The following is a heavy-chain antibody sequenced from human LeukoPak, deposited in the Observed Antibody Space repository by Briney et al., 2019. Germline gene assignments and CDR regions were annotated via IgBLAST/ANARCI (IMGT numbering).Heavy chain of an antibody. CDR1: GFTFSSSG. V-gene: IGHV3-7*01. D-gene: IGHD6-19*01. Sequence: PGGSRRLSCAASGFTFSSSGMSWVRQAPGKGLEWVGNRKQDGSEKYYVGSVKGRFTISRDNAKNSLYLQMNSLRAQDTAVYYCAGSSGWWIPLDYWGQGTLVTVSS. CDR2: RKQDGSEK. J-gene: IGHJ4*02. CDR3: AGSSGWWIPLDY.